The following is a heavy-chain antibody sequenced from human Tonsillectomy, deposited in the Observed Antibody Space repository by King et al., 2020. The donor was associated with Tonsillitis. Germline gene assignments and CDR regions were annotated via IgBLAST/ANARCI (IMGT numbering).Heavy chain of an antibody. CDR1: KFTFSSYW. V-gene: IGHV3-7*03. CDR3: ARERYSSSWQHRDFDY. D-gene: IGHD6-13*01. CDR2: IKQGGSEK. Sequence: VQLVQSGGGLVQPGGSLRLSCAASKFTFSSYWMSWVRQTPGKGLEWVTNIKQGGSEKYYGDSVEGRFTISRDNAKNSLYLQMNSLRAEDTAVYYCARERYSSSWQHRDFDYWGQGTLVTVSS. J-gene: IGHJ4*02.